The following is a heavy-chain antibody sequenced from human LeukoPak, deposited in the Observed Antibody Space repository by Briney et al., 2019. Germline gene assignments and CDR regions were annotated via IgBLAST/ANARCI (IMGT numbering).Heavy chain of an antibody. V-gene: IGHV1-2*02. Sequence: ASVKVSCKASGYTFTEHFIHWVRQAPGQGLQYMGWIHPASANTVYAQMFHGRITLTRDTPATTTYMELSGLRSDDTAVYYCARDLRPANLWGQGTLVTVSS. CDR1: GYTFTEHF. J-gene: IGHJ4*02. CDR3: ARDLRPANL. CDR2: IHPASANT. D-gene: IGHD1-7*01.